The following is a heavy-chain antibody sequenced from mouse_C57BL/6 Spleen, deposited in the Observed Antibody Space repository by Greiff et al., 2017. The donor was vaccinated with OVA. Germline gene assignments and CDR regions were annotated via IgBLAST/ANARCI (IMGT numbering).Heavy chain of an antibody. CDR1: GYTFTSYW. D-gene: IGHD2-4*01. CDR3: ARSGLRRYYFDY. V-gene: IGHV1-53*01. CDR2: INPSNGGT. J-gene: IGHJ2*01. Sequence: QVQLQQPGTELVKPGASVELSCKASGYTFTSYWMHWVKQRPGQGLEWIGNINPSNGGTNYNEKFKSKATLTVDKSSSTAYMQLSSLTSEDSAVYYCARSGLRRYYFDYWGQGTTLTVSS.